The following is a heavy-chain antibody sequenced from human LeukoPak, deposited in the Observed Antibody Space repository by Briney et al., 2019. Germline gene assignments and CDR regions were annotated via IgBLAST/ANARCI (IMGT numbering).Heavy chain of an antibody. CDR3: ARGELVPDY. CDR2: ISGSGGST. V-gene: IGHV3-23*01. D-gene: IGHD6-6*01. CDR1: GFTFSSYA. Sequence: GGSLILSCAASGFTFSSYAMSWVRQAPGKGLEWVSAISGSGGSTYYADSVKGRFTISRDNAKNALYLQMNSLRAEDTAVYYCARGELVPDYWGQGTLVTVSS. J-gene: IGHJ4*02.